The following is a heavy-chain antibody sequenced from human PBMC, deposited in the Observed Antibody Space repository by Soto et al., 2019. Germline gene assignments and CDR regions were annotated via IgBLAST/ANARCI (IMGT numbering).Heavy chain of an antibody. D-gene: IGHD6-19*01. CDR2: ISGYNGKT. Sequence: ASVKVSCKASGYTFTSYGISWVRQAPGQGLEWMGWISGYNGKTNYAQKLQGRVTMTTDTSTTTVYMELRSLRSDDTAAYYCASGAVAGSIVDYWGQGTLVTVSS. V-gene: IGHV1-18*01. J-gene: IGHJ4*02. CDR1: GYTFTSYG. CDR3: ASGAVAGSIVDY.